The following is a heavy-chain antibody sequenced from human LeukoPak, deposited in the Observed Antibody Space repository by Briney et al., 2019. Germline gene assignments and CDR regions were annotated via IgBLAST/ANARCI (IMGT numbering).Heavy chain of an antibody. Sequence: SETLSLTCTVSGGSISSSSYYWGWIRQPPGKGLEWIGYIYYSGSTNYNPSLKSRVTISVDTSKNQFSLKLSSVTAADTAVYYCARDTAAAAGMGLDYWGQGTLVTVSS. CDR2: IYYSGST. J-gene: IGHJ4*02. CDR1: GGSISSSSYY. V-gene: IGHV4-61*01. D-gene: IGHD6-13*01. CDR3: ARDTAAAAGMGLDY.